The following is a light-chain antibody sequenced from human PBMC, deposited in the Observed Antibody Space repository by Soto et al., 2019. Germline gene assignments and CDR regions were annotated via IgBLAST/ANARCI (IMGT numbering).Light chain of an antibody. CDR1: QSVSSNH. J-gene: IGKJ1*01. CDR2: GAS. V-gene: IGKV3-20*01. Sequence: DIVLTQSPGTLSLSPGERATLSCRASQSVSSNHLAWYQQKPGQAPRLLIFGASSRATGIPDRFSGSGSGTDFTLTISRLEPEDFAVYYCQQYGSSPWTFGQGTKVEIK. CDR3: QQYGSSPWT.